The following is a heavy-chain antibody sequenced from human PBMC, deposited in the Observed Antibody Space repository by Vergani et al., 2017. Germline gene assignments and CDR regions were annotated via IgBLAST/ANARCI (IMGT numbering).Heavy chain of an antibody. Sequence: QVQLQESCPGLVKSSETLSLTCTVSGGSISDYYWNWLRQPPGEGLEWIGYIYKSGSSTYNPSLKGRVTISADTSKNQFSLKLTSVTAADTALYYCARDRGYSTGWYSAFDIWGQGTMVTVSS. CDR2: IYKSGSS. J-gene: IGHJ3*02. CDR3: ARDRGYSTGWYSAFDI. V-gene: IGHV4-59*01. D-gene: IGHD6-19*01. CDR1: GGSISDYY.